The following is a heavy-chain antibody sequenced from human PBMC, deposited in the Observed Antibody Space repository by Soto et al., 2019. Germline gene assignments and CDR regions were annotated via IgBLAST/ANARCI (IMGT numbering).Heavy chain of an antibody. CDR2: IKRTTDGGTT. Sequence: EVQLVESGGGLVKPGESLRLSCAASGFTFSDAWMSWVRQAPGKGLEWVGRIKRTTDGGTTDYAAPVKGRFTISRDDSKNTLYLQMNSLKTEDTAVYYCTTGLSSGYYYFDYWGQGTLVTVSS. J-gene: IGHJ4*02. CDR3: TTGLSSGYYYFDY. V-gene: IGHV3-15*01. D-gene: IGHD3-22*01. CDR1: GFTFSDAW.